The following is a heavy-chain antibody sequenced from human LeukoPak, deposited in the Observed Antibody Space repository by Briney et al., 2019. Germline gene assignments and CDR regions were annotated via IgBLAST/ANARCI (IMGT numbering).Heavy chain of an antibody. CDR3: ARIAVAGLFDY. V-gene: IGHV3-48*01. CDR1: GFTFSSYS. D-gene: IGHD6-19*01. J-gene: IGHJ4*02. CDR2: ISSSSSTI. Sequence: PGGSLRLSCAASGFTFSSYSMNWVRQAPGKGLEWVSYISSSSSTIYYADSVKGRFTISRDNAKNSLYLQMNSLRAEDTAVYYCARIAVAGLFDYWDQGTLVTVSS.